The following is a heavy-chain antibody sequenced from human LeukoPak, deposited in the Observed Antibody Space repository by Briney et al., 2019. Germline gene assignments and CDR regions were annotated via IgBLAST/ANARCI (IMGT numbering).Heavy chain of an antibody. Sequence: GASVKVSCKASGYTFTSYYMHWVRQAPGQGLEWMGIINPSGGSTSYAQKFQGRVTMTRDTSTSTVYMELSSLRSEDTAVYYCARGTSLDIVVVPAAMGPREIPFDYWGQGTLVTVSS. V-gene: IGHV1-46*01. CDR1: GYTFTSYY. D-gene: IGHD2-2*03. J-gene: IGHJ4*02. CDR3: ARGTSLDIVVVPAAMGPREIPFDY. CDR2: INPSGGST.